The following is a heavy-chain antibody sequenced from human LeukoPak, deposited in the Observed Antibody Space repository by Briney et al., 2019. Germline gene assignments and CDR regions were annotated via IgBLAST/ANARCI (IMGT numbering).Heavy chain of an antibody. CDR3: ARGESSGWLTPYNWSDP. V-gene: IGHV4-4*07. Sequence: SETLSLTCTVSGGSISSYYWSWIRQPAGKGLEWIGRIYTSGSTNYNPSLKSRVTMSVDTSKNQFSLKLSSVTAADTAVYYCARGESSGWLTPYNWSDPWGQGTLVTVSS. J-gene: IGHJ5*02. CDR1: GGSISSYY. D-gene: IGHD6-19*01. CDR2: IYTSGST.